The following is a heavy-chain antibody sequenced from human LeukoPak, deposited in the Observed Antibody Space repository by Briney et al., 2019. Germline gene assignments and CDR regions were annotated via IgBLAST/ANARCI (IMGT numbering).Heavy chain of an antibody. CDR2: INHSGST. CDR1: GGSFSGYY. CDR3: VTDGVGATTFDY. D-gene: IGHD1-26*01. Sequence: SETLSLTCAVYGGSFSGYYWSWIRQPPGKGLEWIGEINHSGSTNYNPSLKSRVTISVDTSKNQFSLKLSSVTAADTAVYYCVTDGVGATTFDYWGQGTLVTVSS. V-gene: IGHV4-34*01. J-gene: IGHJ4*02.